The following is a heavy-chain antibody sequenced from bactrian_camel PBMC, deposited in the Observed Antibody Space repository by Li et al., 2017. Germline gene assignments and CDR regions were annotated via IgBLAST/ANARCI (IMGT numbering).Heavy chain of an antibody. V-gene: IGHV3S53*01. CDR1: GYTYSTYC. J-gene: IGHJ4*01. CDR3: AADLVTDEPSLVEREYYY. D-gene: IGHD1*01. CDR2: IAGDGRT. Sequence: HVQLVESGGGSVQAGGSLRLSCVAPGYTYSTYCMGWFRQAPGKEREGVAAIAGDGRTDYADSVKGRFTISRDGAKNIIELQMHSLKPEDTATYYCAADLVTDEPSLVEREYYYWGQGTQVTVS.